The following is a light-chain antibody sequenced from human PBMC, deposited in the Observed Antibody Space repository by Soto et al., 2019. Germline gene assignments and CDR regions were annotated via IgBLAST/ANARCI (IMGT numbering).Light chain of an antibody. CDR1: QSISSY. Sequence: DIQITQSPSSLSASVGYRFTITCRASQSISSYLNWYQQKPGNSPKVLLYGASSLQTGVPSRFSGSGSGTDFTLTISSLQPEDSATYFCQQLNSYPQTFGQGTRLEIK. J-gene: IGKJ5*01. V-gene: IGKV1-39*01. CDR3: QQLNSYPQT. CDR2: GAS.